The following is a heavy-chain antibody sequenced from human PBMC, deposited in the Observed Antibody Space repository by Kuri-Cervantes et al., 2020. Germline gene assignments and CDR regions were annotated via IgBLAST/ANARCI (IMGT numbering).Heavy chain of an antibody. CDR1: GFTFSSYA. J-gene: IGHJ5*02. CDR3: ARAHYYGSGSLSWFDP. D-gene: IGHD3-10*01. CDR2: ISGSGGST. Sequence: GGSLRLSCAASGFTFSSYAMSWVRQAPGKGLEWVSAISGSGGSTYYADSVKGRFTISRDNAKNSLYLQMNSLRAEDTAVYYCARAHYYGSGSLSWFDPWGQGTLVTVSS. V-gene: IGHV3-23*01.